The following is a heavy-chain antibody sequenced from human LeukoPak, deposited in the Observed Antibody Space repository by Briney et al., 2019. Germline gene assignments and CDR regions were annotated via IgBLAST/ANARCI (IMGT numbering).Heavy chain of an antibody. CDR2: IYYSGST. Sequence: PSETLSLTCTVSGGSISSYYWSWIRQPPGKGLEWIGYIYYSGSTNYNPSLKSRVTISVDTSKNQFSLKLSSVTAAGTAVYYCARGVVIAPQTFDYWGQGTLVTVSS. D-gene: IGHD2-21*01. J-gene: IGHJ4*02. CDR1: GGSISSYY. CDR3: ARGVVIAPQTFDY. V-gene: IGHV4-59*01.